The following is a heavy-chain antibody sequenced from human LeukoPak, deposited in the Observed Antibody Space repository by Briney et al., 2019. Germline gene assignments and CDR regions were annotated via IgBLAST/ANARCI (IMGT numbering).Heavy chain of an antibody. CDR3: ARHPVGHYYFYYLDV. CDR1: GESFNGYF. V-gene: IGHV4-34*01. Sequence: SETLSLTCAVYGESFNGYFWTWIRQSPGEGLEWIAEINHTGSSNYNPSLKSRVTMSVDTSKNQFSRRLSSVTAADTAIYYCARHPVGHYYFYYLDVWGKGTPVTNSS. J-gene: IGHJ6*03. D-gene: IGHD1-26*01. CDR2: INHTGSS.